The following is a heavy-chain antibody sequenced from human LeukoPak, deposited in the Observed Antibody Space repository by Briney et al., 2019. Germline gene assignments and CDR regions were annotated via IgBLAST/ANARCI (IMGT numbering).Heavy chain of an antibody. CDR1: GFTVSSSY. V-gene: IGHV3-53*01. D-gene: IGHD2-2*01. J-gene: IGHJ3*02. CDR2: IYSGGGT. CDR3: AKSEGSIGAFDI. Sequence: GGSLRLSCAASGFTVSSSYVSWVRQAPGKGLEWVSVIYSGGGTYYTDSVKGRFTISRDNSKNTLYLQMNSLRAEDTAAYYCAKSEGSIGAFDIWGQGTMVTVSS.